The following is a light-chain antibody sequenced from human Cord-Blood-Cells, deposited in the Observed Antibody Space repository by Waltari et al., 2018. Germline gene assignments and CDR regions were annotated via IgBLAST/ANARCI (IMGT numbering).Light chain of an antibody. CDR2: DVS. Sequence: QSALTQPASVSGSPGQSITISCTGTSSDVGGYNYVSWYQQHPGKAPKLLIYDVSKRPSGVSNRFSGPKSDNTASLIISGFQAENGDDYYCSSYTSSSTWVFGGGTKLTVL. CDR3: SSYTSSSTWV. V-gene: IGLV2-14*01. J-gene: IGLJ3*02. CDR1: SSDVGGYNY.